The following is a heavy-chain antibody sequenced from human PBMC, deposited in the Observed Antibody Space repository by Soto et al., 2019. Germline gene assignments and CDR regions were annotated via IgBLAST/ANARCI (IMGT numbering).Heavy chain of an antibody. CDR1: GDTFTIFA. Sequence: QVQLVQSGAEVKKPGSSVKVSCKASGDTFTIFAISWVRQAPGQGLEWMGGIIPTIGTTNYAQRFQGRITITGDESTGTAYMELSSLKSADTAVYYCARDLGSGYDPGDYWGQRTLVTVSS. CDR2: IIPTIGTT. D-gene: IGHD5-12*01. V-gene: IGHV1-69*12. CDR3: ARDLGSGYDPGDY. J-gene: IGHJ4*02.